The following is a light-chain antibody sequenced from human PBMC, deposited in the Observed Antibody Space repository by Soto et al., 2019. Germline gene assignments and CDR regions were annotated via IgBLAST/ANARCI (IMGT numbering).Light chain of an antibody. CDR2: EVS. V-gene: IGLV2-14*01. CDR1: SSDIGGYNY. J-gene: IGLJ1*01. Sequence: QSVLTQPASVSGSPGQSITISCTGTSSDIGGYNYVSWYQHHPGKAPKLMIYEVSNRPSGVSNRFSGSKSGNTASLTISGLQAEDEADYYCSSLRVLGTGTKLTVL. CDR3: SSLRV.